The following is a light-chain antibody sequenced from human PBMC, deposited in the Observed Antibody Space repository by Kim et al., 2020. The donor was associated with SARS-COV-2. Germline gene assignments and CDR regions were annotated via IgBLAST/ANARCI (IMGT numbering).Light chain of an antibody. J-gene: IGLJ2*01. V-gene: IGLV4-69*01. Sequence: QLVLTQSPSASASLGASVKLTCTLSSGHSSNAITWHQQQPQKGPRYLMKVNSDGSHNKGDGIPDRFSGSSSGAERYLTISSLQSEDEADYYCQTWGTDVGVFGGGTQLTVL. CDR1: SGHSSNA. CDR3: QTWGTDVGV. CDR2: VNSDGSH.